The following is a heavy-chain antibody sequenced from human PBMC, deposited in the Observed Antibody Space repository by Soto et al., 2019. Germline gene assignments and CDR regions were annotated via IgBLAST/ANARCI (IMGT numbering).Heavy chain of an antibody. CDR3: ARDTYSSGWYYSDLPEGNFHY. CDR2: ISYDGSNK. J-gene: IGHJ4*02. D-gene: IGHD6-19*01. Sequence: QVQLVESGGGVVQPGRSLRLSCAASGFTFSSYAMHWVRQAPGKGLEWVAVISYDGSNKYYADSVKGRFTISRDNSKNTLYLQMNSLRAEDTAVYYCARDTYSSGWYYSDLPEGNFHYWGQRTLVTVSS. CDR1: GFTFSSYA. V-gene: IGHV3-30-3*01.